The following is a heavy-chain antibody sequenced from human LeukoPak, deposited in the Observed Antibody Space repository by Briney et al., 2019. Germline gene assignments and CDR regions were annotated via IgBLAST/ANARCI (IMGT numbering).Heavy chain of an antibody. J-gene: IGHJ4*02. CDR3: ARDRGWGVVVPAAPPDY. V-gene: IGHV1-2*02. CDR1: GYTFTGYY. Sequence: ASVKVSCKASGYTFTGYYMHWVRQAPGQGLEWMGWINPNSGGTNYAQKFQGRVTMTRDTSISTAYMELSRLRSDDTAVYYCARDRGWGVVVPAAPPDYWGQGTLVTVSS. CDR2: INPNSGGT. D-gene: IGHD2-2*01.